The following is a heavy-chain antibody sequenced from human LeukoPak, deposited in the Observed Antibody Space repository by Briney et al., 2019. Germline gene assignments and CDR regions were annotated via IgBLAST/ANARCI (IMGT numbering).Heavy chain of an antibody. Sequence: PWDPLSLPCSLCGRSIRSYYWGWIRPPPEKGGEWIGSIYHSGSTYYNPSLKSRVTISVDTSKNQFSLKLSSVTAADTAVYYCARGGAWSPSAEYFQHWGQGTLVTVSS. CDR1: GRSIRSYY. D-gene: IGHD3-16*01. CDR3: ARGGAWSPSAEYFQH. CDR2: IYHSGST. J-gene: IGHJ1*01. V-gene: IGHV4-38-2*02.